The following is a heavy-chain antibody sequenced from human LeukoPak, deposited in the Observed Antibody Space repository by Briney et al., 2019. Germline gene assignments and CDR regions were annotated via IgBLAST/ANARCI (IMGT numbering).Heavy chain of an antibody. J-gene: IGHJ1*01. Sequence: GESLKIPCKGSGYSFTSYWIGWVRQMPGKGLEWMGIIYPGDSDTRYSPSFQGQVTISADKSISTAYLQWSSLKASDTAMYYCARQVVSAGIAAAGTAEYFQHWGQGTLVTVSS. CDR1: GYSFTSYW. D-gene: IGHD6-13*01. CDR2: IYPGDSDT. CDR3: ARQVVSAGIAAAGTAEYFQH. V-gene: IGHV5-51*01.